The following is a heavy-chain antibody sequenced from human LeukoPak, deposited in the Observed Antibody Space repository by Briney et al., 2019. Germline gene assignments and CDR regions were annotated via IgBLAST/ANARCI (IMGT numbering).Heavy chain of an antibody. CDR2: INPNGGAT. CDR1: GYTFTGYY. V-gene: IGHV1-2*02. D-gene: IGHD3-22*01. CDR3: SRDRADGSMNAFDV. J-gene: IGHJ3*01. Sequence: ASVKVSCKASGYTFTGYYIRWVRQAPGQGLEWMGWINPNGGATRFAQKFQGRVTMTRDTSISTAYMDLSSLRSDDTAVYYCSRDRADGSMNAFDVWGQGTLVTVSS.